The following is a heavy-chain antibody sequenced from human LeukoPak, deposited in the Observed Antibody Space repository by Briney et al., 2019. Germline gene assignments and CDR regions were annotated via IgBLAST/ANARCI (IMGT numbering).Heavy chain of an antibody. CDR3: TRRACGSGGDCHEFDY. V-gene: IGHV4-59*01. CDR1: GGSISSYY. CDR2: IHYSGST. Sequence: SETLSLTCTVSGGSISSYYWSWIRQPPGKGLEWIGYIHYSGSTNFNPSLKSRVTISVDTSKSQFSLKLYSVTAADTAVYYCTRRACGSGGDCHEFDYWGQGTLVTVSS. D-gene: IGHD2-21*02. J-gene: IGHJ4*02.